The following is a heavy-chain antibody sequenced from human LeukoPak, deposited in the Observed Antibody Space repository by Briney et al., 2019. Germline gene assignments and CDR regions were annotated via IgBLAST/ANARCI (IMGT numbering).Heavy chain of an antibody. D-gene: IGHD6-19*01. CDR2: ISYDGSNK. Sequence: PGGFLRLSCAASGFTFSSYGMHWVRQAPGKGLEWVAVISYDGSNKYYADSVKGRFTISRDNSKNTLYLQMNSLRAEDTAVYYCAKDKAVAGIPVHYYGMDVWGQGTTVTVSS. CDR3: AKDKAVAGIPVHYYGMDV. J-gene: IGHJ6*02. V-gene: IGHV3-30*18. CDR1: GFTFSSYG.